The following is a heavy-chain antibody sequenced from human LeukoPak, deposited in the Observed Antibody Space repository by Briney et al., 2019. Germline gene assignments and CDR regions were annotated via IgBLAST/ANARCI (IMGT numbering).Heavy chain of an antibody. CDR3: ARERTSGWDAFDT. Sequence: GSLRLSCAASGFTCSSFWMHWVRQAPGKGLVWVSRINSVGSSTSYADSVKGRFTISRDNAKNTLYLQMNSLKAEDTAVYYCARERTSGWDAFDTWGQGTLVTVSS. CDR1: GFTCSSFW. D-gene: IGHD6-19*01. J-gene: IGHJ5*02. CDR2: INSVGSST. V-gene: IGHV3-74*01.